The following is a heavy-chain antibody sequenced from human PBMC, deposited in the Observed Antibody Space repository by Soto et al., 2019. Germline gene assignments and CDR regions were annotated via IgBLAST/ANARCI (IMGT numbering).Heavy chain of an antibody. CDR2: ISGSGGST. V-gene: IGHV3-23*01. J-gene: IGHJ6*02. D-gene: IGHD3-3*01. CDR3: ATSREGYDFWSGYYSFHYGMDV. CDR1: GFTFSSYA. Sequence: GGSLRLSCAASGFTFSSYAMSWVRQAPGKGLEWVSAISGSGGSTYYADPVKGRFTISRDNSKNTLYLQMNSLRAEDTAVYYCATSREGYDFWSGYYSFHYGMDVWGQGTTVTVSS.